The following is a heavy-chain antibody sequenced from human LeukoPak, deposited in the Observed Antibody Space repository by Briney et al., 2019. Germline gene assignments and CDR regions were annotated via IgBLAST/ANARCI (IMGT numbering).Heavy chain of an antibody. J-gene: IGHJ4*02. CDR1: GFTFSSYS. D-gene: IGHD3-16*01. V-gene: IGHV3-21*01. CDR3: ARGRPLGANFWVY. CDR2: ISSSSSYI. Sequence: PGGSLRLSCAASGFTFSSYSMNWVRQAPGKGLEWVSSISSSSSYIYYADSVKGRFTIFRDNAKNSLFLQMNSLRAEDTAVYYCARGRPLGANFWVYWGQGTLVTVSS.